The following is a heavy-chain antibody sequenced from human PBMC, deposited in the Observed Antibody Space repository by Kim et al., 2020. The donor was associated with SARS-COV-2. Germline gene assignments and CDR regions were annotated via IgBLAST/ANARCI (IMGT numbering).Heavy chain of an antibody. Sequence: SETLSLTCTVSGGSISSGGYYWSWIRQHPGKGLEWIGYIYYSGSTYYNPSLKSRVTISVDTSKNQFSLKLSSVTAADTAVYYCARVVGYSSSWCDYWGQGTLVTVSS. V-gene: IGHV4-31*03. J-gene: IGHJ4*02. D-gene: IGHD6-13*01. CDR3: ARVVGYSSSWCDY. CDR1: GGSISSGGYY. CDR2: IYYSGST.